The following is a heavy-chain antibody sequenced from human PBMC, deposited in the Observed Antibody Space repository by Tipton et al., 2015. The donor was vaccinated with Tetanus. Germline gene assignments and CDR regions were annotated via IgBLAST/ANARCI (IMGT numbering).Heavy chain of an antibody. J-gene: IGHJ4*02. CDR3: ARNTVAGTVTFDY. CDR2: INHSGST. CDR1: GGSFSGYY. Sequence: TLSLTCAVYGGSFSGYYWSWIRQPPGKGLEWIGEINHSGSTNYNPSLKSRVPISVDTSKNQFSLKLSSVTAADTAVYYCARNTVAGTVTFDYWGQGTLVTVSS. V-gene: IGHV4-34*01. D-gene: IGHD6-19*01.